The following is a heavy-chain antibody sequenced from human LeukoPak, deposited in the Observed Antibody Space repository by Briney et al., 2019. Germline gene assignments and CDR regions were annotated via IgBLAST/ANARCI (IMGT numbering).Heavy chain of an antibody. CDR3: ARAIGLADVDFDY. Sequence: GGSLRLSCAASGFTFDSYSMYCVRQAPGKGLEWVSSISRSSSYIYYTDSVKGRFTISRDNGKRSLYLQMNSLRAEDTAVYYCARAIGLADVDFDYWGQGIPVTVSS. D-gene: IGHD3-3*02. CDR1: GFTFDSYS. CDR2: ISRSSSYI. V-gene: IGHV3-21*01. J-gene: IGHJ4*02.